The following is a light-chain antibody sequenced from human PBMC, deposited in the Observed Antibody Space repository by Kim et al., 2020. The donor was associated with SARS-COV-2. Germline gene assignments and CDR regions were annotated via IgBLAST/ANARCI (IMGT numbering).Light chain of an antibody. J-gene: IGKJ1*01. CDR1: QSVSSSY. V-gene: IGKV3-20*01. CDR3: QQYWT. Sequence: EIVLTQSPGTLSLSPGERVTLSCRASQSVSSSYLAWYQQKPGQAPRLLIYGASSRATGIPDRFSGSGSGTDFTLTISRLEPEDFAVYYCQQYWTFGQGTKVDIK. CDR2: GAS.